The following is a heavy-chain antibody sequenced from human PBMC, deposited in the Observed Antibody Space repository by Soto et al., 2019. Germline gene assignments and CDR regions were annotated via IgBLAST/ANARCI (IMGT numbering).Heavy chain of an antibody. J-gene: IGHJ4*02. CDR2: IYYSGST. CDR1: GGSISGGDYY. Sequence: TLSLTCTVSGGSISGGDYYWSWIRQPPGKGLEWIGYIYYSGSTYYNPSLKSRVTISVDTSKNQFSLKLSSVTAADTDVYYCARVTGELRDVDYYYDSSGYYQFDYWGQGNMVTVSS. CDR3: ARVTGELRDVDYYYDSSGYYQFDY. V-gene: IGHV4-30-4*01. D-gene: IGHD3-22*01.